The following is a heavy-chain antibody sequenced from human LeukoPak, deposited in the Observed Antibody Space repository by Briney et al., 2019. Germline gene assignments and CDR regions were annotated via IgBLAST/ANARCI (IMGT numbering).Heavy chain of an antibody. V-gene: IGHV3-23*01. D-gene: IGHD3-10*01. CDR3: AKIPHSGSYYFTN. CDR2: ISGSGDST. J-gene: IGHJ4*02. CDR1: GFTFSSYA. Sequence: GRSLRLSCAASGFTFSSYAMSWVRQAPGKGLEWVSAISGSGDSTYYADSVKGRFTISRDNSKNTLYLQMNSLRAEDTAVYYCAKIPHSGSYYFTNWGQGTLVTVS.